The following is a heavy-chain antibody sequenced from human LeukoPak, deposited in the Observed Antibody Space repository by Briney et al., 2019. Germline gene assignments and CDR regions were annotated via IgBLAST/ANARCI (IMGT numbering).Heavy chain of an antibody. J-gene: IGHJ4*02. V-gene: IGHV3-21*01. D-gene: IGHD3-16*02. CDR2: ISSSSSYI. CDR1: GFTFSSYS. Sequence: GGSLRLSCAASGFTFSSYSMNWVRQAPGKGLEWVSSISSSSSYIYYADSVKGRFTISRDNAKHSLYLQMNSLRAEDTAVYYCARAASVIPFDYWGQGTLVTVSS. CDR3: ARAASVIPFDY.